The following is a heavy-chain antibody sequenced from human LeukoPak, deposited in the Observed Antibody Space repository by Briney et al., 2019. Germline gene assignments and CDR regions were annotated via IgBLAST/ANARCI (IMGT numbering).Heavy chain of an antibody. V-gene: IGHV4-39*01. CDR1: GGSFSSTTHY. J-gene: IGHJ4*02. Sequence: SETLSLTCTVSGGSFSSTTHYWGWIRQPPGKGLEWIGSVYYSGSTYYNQSLKSRVTISVDTSKNQFSLKLTSVTAADTAVYYCARQYYDSSGYYPWYFDYWGQGTLVTVSS. D-gene: IGHD3-22*01. CDR3: ARQYYDSSGYYPWYFDY. CDR2: VYYSGST.